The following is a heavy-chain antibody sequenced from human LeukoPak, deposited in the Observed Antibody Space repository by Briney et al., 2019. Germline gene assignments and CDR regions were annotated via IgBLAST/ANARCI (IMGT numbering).Heavy chain of an antibody. CDR2: IYSGGST. D-gene: IGHD1-14*01. Sequence: GGSLRLSCAASGFTFSSSAMSWVRQAPGKGLEWVSTIYSGGSTYYADSVKGRFTISRDNSKNTLYLQMNSLRAEDTAVYYCARGNPGGEYYWGQGTLVTVSS. CDR1: GFTFSSSA. CDR3: ARGNPGGEYY. V-gene: IGHV3-53*01. J-gene: IGHJ4*02.